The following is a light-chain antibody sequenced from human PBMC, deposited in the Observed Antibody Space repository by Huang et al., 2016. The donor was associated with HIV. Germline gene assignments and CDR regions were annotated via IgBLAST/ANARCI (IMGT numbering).Light chain of an antibody. CDR2: TVS. J-gene: IGKJ1*01. CDR3: QQSFSVPRT. Sequence: DIQMTQSPPSLSASVGERVTFTCRADQNITKSLNWYQQKPGKAPNILTYTVSTLESGVPSSVSGSGSGSRFTLNIGNLQPEDFATYYCQQSFSVPRTFG. V-gene: IGKV1-39*01. CDR1: QNITKS.